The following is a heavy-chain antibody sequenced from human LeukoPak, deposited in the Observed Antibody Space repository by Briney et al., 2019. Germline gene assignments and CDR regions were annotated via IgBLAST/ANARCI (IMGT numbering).Heavy chain of an antibody. V-gene: IGHV3-74*01. CDR2: MSSDESTT. Sequence: GGSLRLSCAVSGFTLSSYWMHWARQTPGKGLVWVSRMSSDESTTNYADSVRGRFTISRDNAKNALYLQMNNLRAEDTAIYFCARGRGPYGWFDPWGQGTLVTVSS. CDR3: ARGRGPYGWFDP. CDR1: GFTLSSYW. J-gene: IGHJ5*02. D-gene: IGHD3-10*01.